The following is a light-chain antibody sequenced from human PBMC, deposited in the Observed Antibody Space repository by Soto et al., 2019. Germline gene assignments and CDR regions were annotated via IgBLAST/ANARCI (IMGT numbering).Light chain of an antibody. CDR1: QDIKNF. Sequence: IRMTQSPSSLPASAGDRGTIACQASQDIKNFLNWYQQRPGEAPKLLIFHTSSLEAGVPSRFSGSGSGTEFTLTISSLQPDDFATYYCQQYNSYSPWTFGQGTKVDIK. J-gene: IGKJ1*01. V-gene: IGKV1-33*01. CDR2: HTS. CDR3: QQYNSYSPWT.